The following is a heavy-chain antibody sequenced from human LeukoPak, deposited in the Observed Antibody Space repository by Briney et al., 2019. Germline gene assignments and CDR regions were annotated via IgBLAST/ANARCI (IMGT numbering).Heavy chain of an antibody. J-gene: IGHJ4*02. D-gene: IGHD6-13*01. V-gene: IGHV4-34*01. CDR2: INHSGST. CDR3: ARGLSRSPRAAARSNPAYFDY. Sequence: SETLSLTCAVYGGSFSGYYWSWIRQPPGKGLEWIGEINHSGSTNYNPSLKSRVTISVDTSKNQFSLKLSSVNAADTAVYYCARGLSRSPRAAARSNPAYFDYWGQGTLVTVSS. CDR1: GGSFSGYY.